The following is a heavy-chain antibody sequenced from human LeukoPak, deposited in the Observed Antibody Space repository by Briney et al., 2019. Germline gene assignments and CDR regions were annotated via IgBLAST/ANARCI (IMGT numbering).Heavy chain of an antibody. CDR3: ASYSGYPLSSFDY. V-gene: IGHV4-59*01. J-gene: IGHJ4*02. D-gene: IGHD5-12*01. Sequence: SETLSLTCTVSGGSISSYYWSWIRQPPGKGLEWIGYIYYSRSSNYNPSLKSRVTISVDTSKNQFSLKLSSVTAADTAVYYCASYSGYPLSSFDYWGQGTLVTVSS. CDR1: GGSISSYY. CDR2: IYYSRSS.